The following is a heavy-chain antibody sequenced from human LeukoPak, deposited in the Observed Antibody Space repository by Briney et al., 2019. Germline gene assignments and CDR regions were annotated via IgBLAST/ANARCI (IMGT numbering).Heavy chain of an antibody. CDR2: ISAYNGNT. Sequence: ASVKVSCKASGYTFTSYGISWVRQAPGQGLEWMGWISAYNGNTNYAQKLQGRVTMTTDTSTSTAYMELRSLRSDDTAVYYCARGYDFWSGYYPHFDYWGQGTLVTVSS. CDR3: ARGYDFWSGYYPHFDY. CDR1: GYTFTSYG. D-gene: IGHD3-3*01. J-gene: IGHJ4*02. V-gene: IGHV1-18*01.